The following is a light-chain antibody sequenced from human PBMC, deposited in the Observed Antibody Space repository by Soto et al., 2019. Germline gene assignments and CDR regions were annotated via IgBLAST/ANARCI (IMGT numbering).Light chain of an antibody. J-gene: IGLJ1*01. CDR2: DVS. V-gene: IGLV2-14*01. CDR3: SSYPSSSTPYV. CDR1: SSDVGAYNY. Sequence: QSVLTQPASVSGSPGQSITISCTGTSSDVGAYNYVSWYQQHPGKAPKLMIYDVSNRPSGVSNRFSGSKSGNTASLTISGLQAEDEADYYCSSYPSSSTPYVFGIGTKLTVL.